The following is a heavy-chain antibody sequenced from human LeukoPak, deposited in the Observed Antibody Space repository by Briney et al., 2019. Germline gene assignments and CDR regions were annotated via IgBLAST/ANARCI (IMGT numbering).Heavy chain of an antibody. V-gene: IGHV3-30*18. CDR3: VKEGVEYSYSYGDY. CDR2: ISYDGGDK. J-gene: IGHJ4*02. Sequence: PGKSLRLSCAASGFSFHNYSMYWVRRAPGKGLEWVALISYDGGDKYYAESIKGRITISRDNAENTLYLQMNNLRPDDTAFYFCVKEGVEYSYSYGDYWGQGTLVTVSS. CDR1: GFSFHNYS. D-gene: IGHD3-16*01.